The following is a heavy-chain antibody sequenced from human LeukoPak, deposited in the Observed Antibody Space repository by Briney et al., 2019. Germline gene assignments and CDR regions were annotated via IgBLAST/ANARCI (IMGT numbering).Heavy chain of an antibody. CDR1: GCSFTSYW. CDR3: VRHGQSFSTGDY. J-gene: IGHJ4*02. V-gene: IGHV5-51*01. CDR2: IYPGDSDT. D-gene: IGHD2-2*01. Sequence: GESLKISCKGSGCSFTSYWIAWVRQMPGKGLEWMGIIYPGDSDTRYSPSFQGQVSISADKSISAAFLQWSSLKASDTAMYYCVRHGQSFSTGDYWGQGTLVTVSS.